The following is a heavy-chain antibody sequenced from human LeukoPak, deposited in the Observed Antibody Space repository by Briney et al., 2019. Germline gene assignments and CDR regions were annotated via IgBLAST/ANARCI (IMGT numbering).Heavy chain of an antibody. V-gene: IGHV3-53*01. J-gene: IGHJ4*02. CDR2: IHTSGDT. CDR3: ARDQYDTWSRRGNFDS. D-gene: IGHD3-3*01. Sequence: GGSLRLSCAASGLTGSHNYVSWVRQAPGKGLEWVSAIHTSGDTCYADSVKGRFTISRDNSKNTLYLQMNSLRAEDTAVFYCARDQYDTWSRRGNFDSWGQGTLVIVSS. CDR1: GLTGSHNY.